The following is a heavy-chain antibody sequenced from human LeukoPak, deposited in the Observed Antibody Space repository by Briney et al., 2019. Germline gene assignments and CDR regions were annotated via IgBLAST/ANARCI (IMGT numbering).Heavy chain of an antibody. CDR1: GFTFSSYG. CDR3: ARNRGYTYDYDSFRP. CDR2: ITYDGSEM. D-gene: IGHD5-18*01. J-gene: IGHJ5*02. V-gene: IGHV3-30*19. Sequence: GGSLRLSCAASGFTFSSYGMYWVRQAPGKGLECVAFITYDGSEMYYADSVKGRFTISRDNSRDTLYLQVNSLRGDDTAIYYCARNRGYTYDYDSFRPWGQVTLVTVSS.